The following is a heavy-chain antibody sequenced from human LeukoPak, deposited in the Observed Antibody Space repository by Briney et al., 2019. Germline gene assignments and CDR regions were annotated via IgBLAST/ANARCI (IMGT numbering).Heavy chain of an antibody. D-gene: IGHD3-10*01. CDR1: GLTFSSYG. J-gene: IGHJ4*02. Sequence: GGSLRLSCAASGLTFSSYGMHWVRQAPGKGLEWVAFIRYDGRNKYYADSVKGRFTISRDNAKNSLYLQMNSLRAEDTAVYYCARDRGDRDDYWGQGTLVTVSS. CDR2: IRYDGRNK. V-gene: IGHV3-30*02. CDR3: ARDRGDRDDY.